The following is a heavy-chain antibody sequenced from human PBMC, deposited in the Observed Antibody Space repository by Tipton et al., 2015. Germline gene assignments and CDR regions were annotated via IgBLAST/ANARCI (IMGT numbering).Heavy chain of an antibody. D-gene: IGHD4-17*01. V-gene: IGHV3-11*01. CDR2: ISSSGSTI. Sequence: SLRLSCAASGFTFSDYYMTWIRQAPGKGLNWLSYISSSGSTIYYADSVKGRFTISRDNAKNSLYLQMNSLRAEDTAVYYCAKHVYGELLDGMDVWGQGTTVTVSS. J-gene: IGHJ6*02. CDR1: GFTFSDYY. CDR3: AKHVYGELLDGMDV.